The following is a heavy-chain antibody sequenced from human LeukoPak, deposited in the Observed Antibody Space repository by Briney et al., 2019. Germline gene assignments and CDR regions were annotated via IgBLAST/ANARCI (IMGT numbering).Heavy chain of an antibody. J-gene: IGHJ4*02. CDR1: GFTVSNSF. D-gene: IGHD6-19*01. V-gene: IGHV3-53*04. CDR3: ARESSVSGWYIY. Sequence: PGGSLRLSCAASGFTVSNSFMGWVRRAPGTGLEWVSGIYAGGTTYYADSVQGRFTISRHNSENTLYLQMNSLRPEDTAVYYCARESSVSGWYIYWGQGTLVTVSS. CDR2: IYAGGTT.